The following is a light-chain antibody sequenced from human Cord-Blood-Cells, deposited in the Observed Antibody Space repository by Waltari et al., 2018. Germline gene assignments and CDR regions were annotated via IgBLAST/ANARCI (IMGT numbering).Light chain of an antibody. CDR1: SSDVGGYNY. CDR2: DVS. CDR3: SSYTSSSTLV. V-gene: IGLV2-14*01. J-gene: IGLJ3*02. Sequence: QPALTQPASVSGSPGQSITISCTGTSSDVGGYNYVSWYQQHPGKAPKLLIYDVSNRPSGVSNRFPGYKSGNTAALTISGLQAEDEADYYCSSYTSSSTLVFGGGTKLTVL.